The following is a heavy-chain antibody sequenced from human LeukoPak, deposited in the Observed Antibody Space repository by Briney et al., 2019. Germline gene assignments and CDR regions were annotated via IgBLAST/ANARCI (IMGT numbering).Heavy chain of an antibody. J-gene: IGHJ4*02. CDR1: GGSISSYY. Sequence: TSETLSLTCTVSGGSISSYYWSWIRQPPGKGLEWIGYIYYSGSTNYNPSLKSRVTISVDTSKNQFSLKLSSVTAADTAVYYCAREGRAYYGSGRPFDYWGQGTLVTVSS. D-gene: IGHD3-10*01. CDR3: AREGRAYYGSGRPFDY. CDR2: IYYSGST. V-gene: IGHV4-59*12.